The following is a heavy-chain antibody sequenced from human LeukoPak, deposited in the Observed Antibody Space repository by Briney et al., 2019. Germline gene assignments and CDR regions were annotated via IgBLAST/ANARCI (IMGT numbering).Heavy chain of an antibody. J-gene: IGHJ4*02. CDR3: AKSFDFSNGHSPILTPFDS. CDR2: ISARGIST. D-gene: IGHD3-3*01. V-gene: IGHV3-23*01. Sequence: PTGGSLRLSCAASGFTFSSSAMSWVRQAPGKGLEWASSISARGISTYYADSVKGRFTISRDNSKNTLYLQMNSLRGDDIGVYYCAKSFDFSNGHSPILTPFDSWGQGTLVSVSS. CDR1: GFTFSSSA.